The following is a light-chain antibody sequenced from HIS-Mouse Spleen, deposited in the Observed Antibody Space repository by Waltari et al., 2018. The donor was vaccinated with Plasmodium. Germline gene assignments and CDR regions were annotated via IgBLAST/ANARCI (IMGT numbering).Light chain of an antibody. CDR2: EVS. Sequence: QSALTQPASVSGSPGQSITISCTGTSSDVGGYNYVSWYQQHPGKAPKLMIYEVSNRPRGISNRFSGSTSGNTAALTISGLQAEDEADYYFSSYTSSSTVVFGGGTKLTVL. J-gene: IGLJ2*01. CDR1: SSDVGGYNY. CDR3: SSYTSSSTVV. V-gene: IGLV2-14*01.